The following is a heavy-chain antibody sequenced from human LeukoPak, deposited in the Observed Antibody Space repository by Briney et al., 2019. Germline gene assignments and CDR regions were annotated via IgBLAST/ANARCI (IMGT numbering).Heavy chain of an antibody. V-gene: IGHV3-30*18. CDR2: LSYDGSNK. Sequence: GRSLRLSCAASGFTFSSYGMHWVRQAPGKGLEWVAVLSYDGSNKYYADSVKGRFTISRDNSKNTLYLQMNSLRAEDTAVYYCAKIKGSSWYLSGTEYFQHWGQGTLVTVSS. CDR3: AKIKGSSWYLSGTEYFQH. J-gene: IGHJ1*01. D-gene: IGHD6-13*01. CDR1: GFTFSSYG.